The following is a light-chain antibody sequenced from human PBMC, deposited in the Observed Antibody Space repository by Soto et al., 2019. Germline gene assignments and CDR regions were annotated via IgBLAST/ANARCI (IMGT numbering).Light chain of an antibody. CDR2: EVS. J-gene: IGLJ2*01. CDR3: CSYAGDDTMI. Sequence: QSVLTQPASVSGSPGQSITISCTGTSSNIGSYNLVSWFQHHPGEAPKLMIYEVSRRPSGVSNRFSGSKSADTASLTISGLQPEDAADYYCCSYAGDDTMIFGGGTKVTVL. CDR1: SSNIGSYNL. V-gene: IGLV2-23*02.